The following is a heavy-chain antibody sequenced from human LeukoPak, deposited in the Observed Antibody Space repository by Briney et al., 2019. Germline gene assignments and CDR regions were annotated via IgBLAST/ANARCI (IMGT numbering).Heavy chain of an antibody. V-gene: IGHV4-61*02. D-gene: IGHD3-16*01. J-gene: IGHJ6*03. CDR2: IYTSGST. CDR3: AGGGIMITFGGVYYMDV. Sequence: SETLSLTCTVSGGSISSGTYYWSWIRQPVGKGLEWIGRIYTSGSTNYNPSLKSRVTISVDRSKNQFSLKLSSVTAADTAVYYCAGGGIMITFGGVYYMDVWGKGTTVTISS. CDR1: GGSISSGTYY.